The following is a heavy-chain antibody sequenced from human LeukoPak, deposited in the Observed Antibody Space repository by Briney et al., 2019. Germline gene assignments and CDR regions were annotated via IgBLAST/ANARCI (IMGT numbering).Heavy chain of an antibody. Sequence: GGSVRLSCAASGCTFGQCSFRWVSQAPGKGLEWVAFISWHGASTYYADSVKGRFTISRDNSRASLYLQMSSLRTEDTALYSCAKSRSNLIEAPRDDYDMDVWGKGTTVTVS. CDR1: GCTFGQCS. J-gene: IGHJ6*03. D-gene: IGHD3-22*01. CDR2: ISWHGAST. V-gene: IGHV3-43*01. CDR3: AKSRSNLIEAPRDDYDMDV.